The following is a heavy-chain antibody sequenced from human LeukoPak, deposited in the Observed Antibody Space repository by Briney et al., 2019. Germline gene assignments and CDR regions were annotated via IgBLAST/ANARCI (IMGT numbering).Heavy chain of an antibody. J-gene: IGHJ6*03. CDR2: ISWDGRST. D-gene: IGHD4-17*01. CDR1: GFTFDEFA. V-gene: IGHV3-43D*03. Sequence: GGSLRLSCAASGFTFDEFAMHWVRQAPGKGLEWVSLISWDGRSTYYADSVKGRFTMSRDNNKNSLYLQMNSLRLEDTALYYCAKGGTVTRWSYMDVWGKGTTVTVSS. CDR3: AKGGTVTRWSYMDV.